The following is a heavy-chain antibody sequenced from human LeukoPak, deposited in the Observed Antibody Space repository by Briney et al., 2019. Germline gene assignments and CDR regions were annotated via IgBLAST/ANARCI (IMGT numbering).Heavy chain of an antibody. V-gene: IGHV4-31*03. CDR3: ARGDNVGDLDL. CDR1: GGSISSGGYY. J-gene: IGHJ5*02. Sequence: TSETLSLTCTVSGGSISSGGYYWSWIRQHPGKGLEWIGYIYYSGSTYYNPSLKSRVTISVDTSKNQFSLKLSSVTAADTAVYYCARGDNVGDLDLWGQGTLVTVSS. CDR2: IYYSGST. D-gene: IGHD2-21*01.